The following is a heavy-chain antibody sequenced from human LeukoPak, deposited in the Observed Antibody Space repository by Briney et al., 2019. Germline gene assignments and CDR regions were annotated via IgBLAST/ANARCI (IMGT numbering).Heavy chain of an antibody. CDR1: GFTFSSYA. CDR2: ISGSGGST. Sequence: GGSLRLSCAASGFTFSSYAMSWVRQAPGKGLEWVSAISGSGGSTYYADSVKGRFTISRDNSKNTLYLQMNSLRAEDTAVYYCAFHLQSIAARSHLSDYWGQGTLVTVSS. J-gene: IGHJ4*02. D-gene: IGHD6-6*01. CDR3: AFHLQSIAARSHLSDY. V-gene: IGHV3-23*01.